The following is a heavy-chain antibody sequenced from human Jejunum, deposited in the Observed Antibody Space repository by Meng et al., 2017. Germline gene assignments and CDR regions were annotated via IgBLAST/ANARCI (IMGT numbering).Heavy chain of an antibody. CDR1: GYSFTSYH. D-gene: IGHD6-13*01. CDR3: ARELPGTCWFDP. V-gene: IGHV1-46*01. CDR2: LNPSGSFT. J-gene: IGHJ5*02. Sequence: QVARGESWAGGEEPGASGRVSRQAYGYSFTSYHMHWVRQAPGQGLEYIGILNPSGSFTSCEQKFQGRVTMTSDTSTSTVYLELSSLRSEDTAVYFCARELPGTCWFDPWGQGTLVTVSS.